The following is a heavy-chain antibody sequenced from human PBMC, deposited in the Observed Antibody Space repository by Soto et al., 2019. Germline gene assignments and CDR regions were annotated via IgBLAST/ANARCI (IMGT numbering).Heavy chain of an antibody. J-gene: IGHJ4*02. Sequence: SETLSLTCTVSGGSVSSSSYYWGWVRQPPGKGLEWIGSVYYSGSTYYNPSLESRVTISVDKSKNQFSLKLISVTAADTAVYYCAASASGSYYIRWGQGTLVTVSS. CDR2: VYYSGST. D-gene: IGHD3-10*01. CDR3: AASASGSYYIR. CDR1: GGSVSSSSYY. V-gene: IGHV4-39*01.